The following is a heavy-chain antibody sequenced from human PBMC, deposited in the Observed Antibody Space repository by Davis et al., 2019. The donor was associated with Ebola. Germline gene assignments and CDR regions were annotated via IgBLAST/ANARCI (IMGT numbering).Heavy chain of an antibody. V-gene: IGHV3-23*01. J-gene: IGHJ6*03. CDR3: ARDGDGTYYDYYYYMDV. CDR2: ISAAGGAK. CDR1: EFSFSTYA. Sequence: GESLKISCGGSEFSFSTYAMSWVRQDPGKGLEWVSTISAAGGAKYYADSVKGRFTISRDNSKNTMYLQLNSLRVEDTAVYFCARDGDGTYYDYYYYMDVWGKGTTVTVSS. D-gene: IGHD1-26*01.